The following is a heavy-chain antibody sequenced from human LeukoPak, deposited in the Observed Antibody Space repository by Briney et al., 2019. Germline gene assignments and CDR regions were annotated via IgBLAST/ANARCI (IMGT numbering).Heavy chain of an antibody. CDR3: ARQGPYYYGSGSYYYYYMDV. D-gene: IGHD3-10*01. Sequence: PSETLSLTCAVYGGSFSGYYWSWIRQPPGKGLEWIGEINHSGSTNYNPSLKRRVTISVDTSKNQFSLKLSSVTAADPAVYYCARQGPYYYGSGSYYYYYMDVWGKGTTVTISS. J-gene: IGHJ6*03. CDR1: GGSFSGYY. CDR2: INHSGST. V-gene: IGHV4-34*01.